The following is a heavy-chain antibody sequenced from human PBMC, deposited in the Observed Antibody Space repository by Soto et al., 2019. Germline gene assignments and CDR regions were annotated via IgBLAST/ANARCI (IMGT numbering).Heavy chain of an antibody. CDR3: ARDDYGGNTHFLDY. CDR2: TATDGSDQ. Sequence: QVQLVESGGGVVQPGRSLRLSCEGSGFTFRTYGIHWVRQAPGKGLEWVAVTATDGSDQRYADSVQGRFTISRDNSKNTLYLQMNSLRIEDTALYYCARDDYGGNTHFLDYWGQGALVTVSS. CDR1: GFTFRTYG. V-gene: IGHV3-30*03. J-gene: IGHJ4*02. D-gene: IGHD4-17*01.